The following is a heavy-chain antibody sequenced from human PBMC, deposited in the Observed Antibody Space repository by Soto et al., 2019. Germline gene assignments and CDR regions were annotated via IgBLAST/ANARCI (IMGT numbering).Heavy chain of an antibody. CDR2: IWYDGSNK. J-gene: IGHJ4*02. CDR1: GFTFSSYG. Sequence: QVQLVESGGGVVQPGRSLRLSCAASGFTFSSYGMHWVRQAPGKGLEWVAVIWYDGSNKYYADYVTGRFTISRDNCKNKLYLQMKSLRAEDRAVYYCARSIAAAGTTTDFDFWGQGTLVTVSS. CDR3: ARSIAAAGTTTDFDF. D-gene: IGHD6-13*01. V-gene: IGHV3-33*01.